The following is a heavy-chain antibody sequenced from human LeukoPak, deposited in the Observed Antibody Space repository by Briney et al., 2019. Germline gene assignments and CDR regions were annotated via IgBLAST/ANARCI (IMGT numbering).Heavy chain of an antibody. CDR2: IYYDGNT. V-gene: IGHV4-59*12. D-gene: IGHD3-16*01. J-gene: IGHJ5*02. CDR3: ARGWAGFDP. CDR1: GGSISSYY. Sequence: SETLSLTCTVSGGSISSYYWSWIRQPPGKGLEWIGNIYYDGNTHYNPSLKSPFNITLDTSKNHFSLILNSVTAADTAVYYCARGWAGFDPWGQGTLVTVSS.